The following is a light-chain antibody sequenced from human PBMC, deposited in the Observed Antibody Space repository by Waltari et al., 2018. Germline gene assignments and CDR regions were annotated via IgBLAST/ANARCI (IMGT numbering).Light chain of an antibody. V-gene: IGKV3-20*01. CDR2: GAS. J-gene: IGKJ1*01. CDR1: QSIGRY. CDR3: QKHDRLPAT. Sequence: EIVLTQSPDTLSLSPGERATLSCRASQSIGRYLVWYQQKPGQAPRLLIYGASTRASGIPERFSGSGSGTDFSLTISRLEPEDFAVYHCQKHDRLPATFGQGTKVEIK.